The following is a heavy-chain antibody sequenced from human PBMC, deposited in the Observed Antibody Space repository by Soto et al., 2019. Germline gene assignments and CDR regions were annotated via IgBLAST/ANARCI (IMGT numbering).Heavy chain of an antibody. J-gene: IGHJ2*01. CDR1: GGTFSSYT. Sequence: GASVKVSCKASGGTFSSYTISWVRQAPGQGLGWMGRIIPILGIANYAQKFQGRVTITADKSTSTAYMELSSLRSEDTAVYYCASLASSLYSGYDGFGYFDLWGRGTLVTVSS. CDR2: IIPILGIA. D-gene: IGHD5-12*01. CDR3: ASLASSLYSGYDGFGYFDL. V-gene: IGHV1-69*02.